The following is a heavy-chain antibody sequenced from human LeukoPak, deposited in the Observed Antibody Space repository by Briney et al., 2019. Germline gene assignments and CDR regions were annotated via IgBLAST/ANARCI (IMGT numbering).Heavy chain of an antibody. CDR3: AREGRYYYYMDV. CDR1: GGTFSSYA. Sequence: ASVKVSCKASGGTFSSYAISWVRQAPGQGLEWMGWINPNSGGTNYAQKFQGRVTMTRDTSISTAYMELSRLRSDDTAVYYCAREGRYYYYMDVWGKGTTVTVSS. J-gene: IGHJ6*03. V-gene: IGHV1-2*02. CDR2: INPNSGGT.